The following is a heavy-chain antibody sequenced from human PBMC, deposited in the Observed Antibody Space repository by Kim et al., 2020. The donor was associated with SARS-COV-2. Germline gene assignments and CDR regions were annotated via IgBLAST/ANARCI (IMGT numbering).Heavy chain of an antibody. D-gene: IGHD3-3*01. J-gene: IGHJ4*02. CDR2: SK. CDR3: ARDSGQFWSGYYTH. Sequence: SKTHANSVKGRFTISRDNSKTTLYLQMNSLRAEDTAVYYCARDSGQFWSGYYTHWGKGTLVTVSS. V-gene: IGHV3-53*01.